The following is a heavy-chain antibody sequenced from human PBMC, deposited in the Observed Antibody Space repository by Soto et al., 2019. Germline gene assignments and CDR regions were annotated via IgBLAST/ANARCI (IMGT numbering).Heavy chain of an antibody. Sequence: ASVKVSCKASGYTFTSYGISWVRQAPGQGLEWMGWISAYNGNTNYAQKLQGRVTMTTDTSTSTAYMELRSLRSDDTAVYYCARDRGIAAAGKTYYYYGMAVWGQGSTVTVSS. J-gene: IGHJ6*02. V-gene: IGHV1-18*01. CDR2: ISAYNGNT. D-gene: IGHD6-13*01. CDR1: GYTFTSYG. CDR3: ARDRGIAAAGKTYYYYGMAV.